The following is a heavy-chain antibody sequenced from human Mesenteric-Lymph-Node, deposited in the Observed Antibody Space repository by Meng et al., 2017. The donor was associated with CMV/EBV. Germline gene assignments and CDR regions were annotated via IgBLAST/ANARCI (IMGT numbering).Heavy chain of an antibody. V-gene: IGHV3-48*03. CDR2: ISSSGSTI. CDR3: ARDQYWTTEYYYGMDV. J-gene: IGHJ6*02. Sequence: GGSLRLSCAASGSTFSSYEMNWVRQAPGKGLEWVAYISSSGSTIYYADSVKGRFTISRDNAKNSLYLQMNSLRAEDTAVYYCARDQYWTTEYYYGMDVWGQGTTVTVSS. D-gene: IGHD4-11*01. CDR1: GSTFSSYE.